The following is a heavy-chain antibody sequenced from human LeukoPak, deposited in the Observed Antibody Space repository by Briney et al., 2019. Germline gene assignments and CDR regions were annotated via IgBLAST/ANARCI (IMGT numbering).Heavy chain of an antibody. V-gene: IGHV1-69*13. Sequence: SVKVSCKASGGTFSSYAISWVRQAPGQGLEWMGGIIPIFGTANYAQKFQGRVTITADESTSTAYMELSSPRSEDTAVYYCAREPGHDFWSGPFDPWGQGTLVTVSS. CDR3: AREPGHDFWSGPFDP. J-gene: IGHJ5*02. CDR1: GGTFSSYA. CDR2: IIPIFGTA. D-gene: IGHD3-3*01.